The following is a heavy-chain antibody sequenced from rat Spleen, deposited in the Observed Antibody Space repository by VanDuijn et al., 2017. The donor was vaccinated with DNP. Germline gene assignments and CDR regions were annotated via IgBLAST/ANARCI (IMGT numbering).Heavy chain of an antibody. CDR2: ISPSGGST. D-gene: IGHD4-3*01. CDR3: ATQGGRRFAY. CDR1: GFTFSNYD. V-gene: IGHV5-19*01. Sequence: EVQLVESGGGLVQPGRSLKLSCAASGFTFSNYDMAWVRQAPTKGLEWVASISPSGGSTYYRDSVKGRFTISRDNAKSTLYLQMDSLRSEDTATYYCATQGGRRFAYWGQGTLVTVSS. J-gene: IGHJ3*01.